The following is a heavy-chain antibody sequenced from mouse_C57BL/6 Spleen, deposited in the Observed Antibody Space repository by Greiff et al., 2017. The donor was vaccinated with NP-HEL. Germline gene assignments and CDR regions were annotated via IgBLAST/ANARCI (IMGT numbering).Heavy chain of an antibody. Sequence: EVQLQQSGPGLVKPSQSLSLTCTVTGYSITSGYGWNWIRQFPGNKLEWMGYISYSGSTNYNPSLKSRISSTRDTSKNQVFLQLNSGTTEDTATYYCARTARIKYWGQGTTLTVSS. CDR3: ARTARIKY. D-gene: IGHD1-2*01. CDR1: GYSITSGYG. V-gene: IGHV3-2*02. J-gene: IGHJ2*01. CDR2: ISYSGST.